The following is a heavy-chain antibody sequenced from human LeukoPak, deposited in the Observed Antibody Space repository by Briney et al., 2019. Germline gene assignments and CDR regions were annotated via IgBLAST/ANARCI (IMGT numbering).Heavy chain of an antibody. CDR3: AKPHDYGSNPEPFDP. Sequence: GGSLRLSCAASGFTFSSHGMDWGRQAPGKGLEWVSAISGSGGSTYYADSVKGRFTISRDNSKNTLYLQMNSLRAAATAVYYCAKPHDYGSNPEPFDPWGQGTLVTVSS. V-gene: IGHV3-23*01. D-gene: IGHD4-23*01. CDR1: GFTFSSHG. CDR2: ISGSGGST. J-gene: IGHJ5*02.